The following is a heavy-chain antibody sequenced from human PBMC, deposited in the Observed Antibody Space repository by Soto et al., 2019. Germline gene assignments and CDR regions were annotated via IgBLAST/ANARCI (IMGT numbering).Heavy chain of an antibody. V-gene: IGHV3-23*01. D-gene: IGHD6-13*01. CDR3: ATSFSSNWYDYFNY. J-gene: IGHJ4*02. CDR1: GFTFSIYA. CDR2: ISGSGSGT. Sequence: GGSLRLSCAASGFTFSIYAMSWVRQAPGKGLEWVSAISGSGSGTYYADSVKGRFTISRDTSKNTLYLQMNSLRAEDTALYYCATSFSSNWYDYFNYWGQGTLVTVSS.